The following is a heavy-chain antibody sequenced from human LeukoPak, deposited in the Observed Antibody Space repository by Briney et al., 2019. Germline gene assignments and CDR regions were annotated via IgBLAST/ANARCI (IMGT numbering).Heavy chain of an antibody. J-gene: IGHJ6*03. Sequence: SGGSLRLSCAASGFTFSSYAMSWVRQAPGKGLEWVANIKQDGSEKYYVDSVKGRFTISRDNAKNSLYLQMNSLRAEDTAVYYCARAGHSSPRWRWFGYYYYYMDVWGKGTTVTVSS. CDR1: GFTFSSYA. D-gene: IGHD6-13*01. CDR2: IKQDGSEK. V-gene: IGHV3-7*01. CDR3: ARAGHSSPRWRWFGYYYYYMDV.